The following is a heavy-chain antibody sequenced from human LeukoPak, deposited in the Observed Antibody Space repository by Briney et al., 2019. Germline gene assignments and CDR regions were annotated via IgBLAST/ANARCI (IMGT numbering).Heavy chain of an antibody. CDR1: GYTFTSYA. D-gene: IGHD1-26*01. V-gene: IGHV1-3*01. CDR3: ARVRYSGSPYYFDY. Sequence: ASVKVSCTASGYTFTSYAMHWVRQSPGQRLEWMGWINAGNGNTKYSQKFQGRVTITRDTSASTAYMELSSLRSEDTAVYYCARVRYSGSPYYFDYWGQGTLVTVSS. J-gene: IGHJ4*02. CDR2: INAGNGNT.